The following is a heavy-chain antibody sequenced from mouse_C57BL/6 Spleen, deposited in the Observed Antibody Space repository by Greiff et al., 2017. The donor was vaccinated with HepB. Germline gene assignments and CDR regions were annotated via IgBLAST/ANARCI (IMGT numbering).Heavy chain of an antibody. V-gene: IGHV14-3*01. D-gene: IGHD2-2*01. Sequence: VQLKESVAELVRPGASVKLSCTASGSNIKNTYMHWVKQRPEQGLEWIGRIDPANGTTKYAPKFQGKATITADTSSNTAYLQLSSLTSEDAAIYYCARSGESIYYGYDGGAWFAYWGQGTLVTVSA. J-gene: IGHJ3*01. CDR1: GSNIKNTY. CDR2: IDPANGTT. CDR3: ARSGESIYYGYDGGAWFAY.